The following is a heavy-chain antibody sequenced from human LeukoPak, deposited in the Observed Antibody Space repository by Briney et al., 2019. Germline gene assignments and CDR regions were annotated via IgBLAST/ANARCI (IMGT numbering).Heavy chain of an antibody. V-gene: IGHV1-18*01. Sequence: ASVKVSCKASGYTFTNYSISWMRQAPGQGLEWMGWITTYNGYTNYAQKFQGRVTMTTDTSTSTAYMELRSLRSDDAAVYYCARLSGNYYIFDYWGQGTLVTVSS. CDR1: GYTFTNYS. CDR2: ITTYNGYT. D-gene: IGHD1-26*01. J-gene: IGHJ4*02. CDR3: ARLSGNYYIFDY.